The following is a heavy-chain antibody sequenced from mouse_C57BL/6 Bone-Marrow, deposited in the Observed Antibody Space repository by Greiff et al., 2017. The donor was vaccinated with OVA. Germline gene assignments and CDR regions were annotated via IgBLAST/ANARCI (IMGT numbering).Heavy chain of an antibody. J-gene: IGHJ4*01. CDR1: GFSLTSYG. V-gene: IGHV2-6-1*01. D-gene: IGHD2-1*01. CDR3: AIHEGLWYLRDAMDY. CDR2: IWSDGST. Sequence: VQLKESGPGLVAPSQSLSITCTVSGFSLTSYGVHWVRQPPGKGLEWLVVIWSDGSTTYNSALKSRLSISKDNSKSQVFLKMNSLQTDDTAMYYCAIHEGLWYLRDAMDYWGQGTSVTVSS.